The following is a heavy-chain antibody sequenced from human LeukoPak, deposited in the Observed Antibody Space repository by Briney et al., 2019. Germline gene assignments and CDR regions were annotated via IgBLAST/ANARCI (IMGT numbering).Heavy chain of an antibody. CDR2: INPSGGST. V-gene: IGHV1-46*01. CDR1: GYTFTSYY. CDR3: ARDGGGGMVSVLFDP. J-gene: IGHJ5*02. Sequence: ASVKVSCMASGYTFTSYYMHWVRQAPGQGLEWVGIINPSGGSTSYAQKFQGRVTMTRDTSTSTVYMELSSLRSEETAVYYCARDGGGGMVSVLFDPWGQGTLVTVSS. D-gene: IGHD3-3*01.